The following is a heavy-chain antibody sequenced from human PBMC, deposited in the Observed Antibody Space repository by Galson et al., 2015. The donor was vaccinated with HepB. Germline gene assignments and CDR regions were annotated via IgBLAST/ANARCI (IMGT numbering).Heavy chain of an antibody. V-gene: IGHV3-30*04. CDR1: GFTFSTSA. Sequence: SLRLSCAASGFTFSTSAMHWVRQAPGKGLEWVAVISDDGSYKYYADSVRGRFTISRDNSKNTLYLQMNSLRAEDTALYYCAKGGVDISSYGMDVWGQGTTVTV. CDR2: ISDDGSYK. J-gene: IGHJ6*02. D-gene: IGHD3-9*01. CDR3: AKGGVDISSYGMDV.